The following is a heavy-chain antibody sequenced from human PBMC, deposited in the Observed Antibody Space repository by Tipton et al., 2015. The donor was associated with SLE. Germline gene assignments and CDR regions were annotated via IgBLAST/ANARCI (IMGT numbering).Heavy chain of an antibody. CDR2: IYYSGST. CDR3: AGGMPSGSYNY. V-gene: IGHV4-59*01. Sequence: TLSPTCTVSGGSISSYYWSWIRQPPGKGLEWIGYIYYSGSTNYNPSLKSRVTISVDTSKNQFSLKLSSVTAADTAVYYCAGGMPSGSYNYWGQGTLVTVSS. D-gene: IGHD1-26*01. CDR1: GGSISSYY. J-gene: IGHJ4*02.